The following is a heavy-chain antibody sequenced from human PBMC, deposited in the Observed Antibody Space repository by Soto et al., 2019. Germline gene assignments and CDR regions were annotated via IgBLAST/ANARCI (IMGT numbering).Heavy chain of an antibody. Sequence: ASVKVSCKASGYSVTSYYMHWVRQAPGQGLEWMGIINTNSGSTTYAQKFQGRVTMTRDTSTSTVYMELTSLTSGDTAVYYCARAGIAYCGSTTCYLYYYLMDVWGQGTTVTVSS. CDR3: ARAGIAYCGSTTCYLYYYLMDV. J-gene: IGHJ6*02. V-gene: IGHV1-46*01. CDR1: GYSVTSYY. D-gene: IGHD2-2*01. CDR2: INTNSGST.